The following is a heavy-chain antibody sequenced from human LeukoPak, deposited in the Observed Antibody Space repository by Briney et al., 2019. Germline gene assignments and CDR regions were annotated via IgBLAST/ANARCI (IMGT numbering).Heavy chain of an antibody. J-gene: IGHJ6*03. D-gene: IGHD4-23*01. V-gene: IGHV4-38-2*02. Sequence: SETLSLTCTVSGYSISSGYLWGWIRQPPGKGLGWIGSIDGSGSSYYNPSLKSRVTISVDTSRNQFSLKMTSVTAADTAVYYCARGLYGGRYYYYYMDVWGKGTTVTVSS. CDR3: ARGLYGGRYYYYYMDV. CDR2: IDGSGSS. CDR1: GYSISSGYL.